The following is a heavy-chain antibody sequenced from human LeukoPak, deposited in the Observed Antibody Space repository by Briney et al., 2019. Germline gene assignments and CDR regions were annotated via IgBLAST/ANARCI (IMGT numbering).Heavy chain of an antibody. CDR3: AKGGGYDTYYYYMDV. Sequence: PGRSLRLSCAASGFTFDDYAMHWVRQAPGKGLEWVSGISWNSGSIGYADSEKGRFTISRDNAKNSLYLQMNSLRAEDMALYYCAKGGGYDTYYYYMDVWGKGTTVTVSS. D-gene: IGHD5-12*01. J-gene: IGHJ6*03. CDR1: GFTFDDYA. V-gene: IGHV3-9*03. CDR2: ISWNSGSI.